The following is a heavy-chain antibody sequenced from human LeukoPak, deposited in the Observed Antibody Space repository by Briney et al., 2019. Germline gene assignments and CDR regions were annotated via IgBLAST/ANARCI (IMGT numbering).Heavy chain of an antibody. CDR3: ASLVVVMISDWFDP. CDR1: GFTVSSNY. V-gene: IGHV3-48*01. CDR2: INNIGTTT. J-gene: IGHJ5*02. Sequence: PGGSLRLSCAASGFTVSSNYMSWVRQAPGKGLEWISYINNIGTTTYYADSVKGRFTISRDNAKNSLYLQMNSLRVEDTAVYYCASLVVVMISDWFDPWGQGTRVTVSS. D-gene: IGHD3-22*01.